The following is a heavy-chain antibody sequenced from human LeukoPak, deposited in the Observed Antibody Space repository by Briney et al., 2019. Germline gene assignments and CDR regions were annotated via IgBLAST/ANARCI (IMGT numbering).Heavy chain of an antibody. CDR1: GFTFTSYG. CDR3: AKDLSGYDWGSFDY. D-gene: IGHD5-12*01. CDR2: ISYDGSDK. J-gene: IGHJ4*02. Sequence: GRPLRLSCAASGFTFTSYGMHWVRQAPGKGLEWVAVISYDGSDKRFADFVKGRFTISRDNSKNTVYLQMNSLRPEDTAVYYCAKDLSGYDWGSFDYWGQGTLVTVSS. V-gene: IGHV3-30*18.